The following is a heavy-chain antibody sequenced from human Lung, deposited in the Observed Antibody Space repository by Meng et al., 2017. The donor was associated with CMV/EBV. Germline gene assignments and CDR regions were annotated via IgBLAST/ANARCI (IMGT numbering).Heavy chain of an antibody. V-gene: IGHV3-7*01. Sequence: GGSXRLXCVASGFTFNTYWMSWVRQAPGKGLEWVANIKQDGSEKYYVGSVKGRFTISRDNAKNSLYLQMNSLRAEDTAVYYCARDPRVKSYVVVPAASDYWGQGXMVTVSS. D-gene: IGHD2-2*01. CDR1: GFTFNTYW. CDR3: ARDPRVKSYVVVPAASDY. J-gene: IGHJ4*02. CDR2: IKQDGSEK.